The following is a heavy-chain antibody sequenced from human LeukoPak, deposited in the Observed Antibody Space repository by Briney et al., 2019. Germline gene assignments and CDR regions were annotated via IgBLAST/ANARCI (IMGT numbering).Heavy chain of an antibody. CDR2: ISGSGGST. V-gene: IGHV3-23*01. Sequence: GGSLRLSCAASGFTFSSYAMSWVRQAPGKGLEWVSAISGSGGSTYYADSVKGRFTISRDNSKNTLYLQMSSLRVEDTAVYYCAKDFYDFWSGYFYMDVWGKGTTVTVSS. CDR3: AKDFYDFWSGYFYMDV. J-gene: IGHJ6*03. D-gene: IGHD3-3*01. CDR1: GFTFSSYA.